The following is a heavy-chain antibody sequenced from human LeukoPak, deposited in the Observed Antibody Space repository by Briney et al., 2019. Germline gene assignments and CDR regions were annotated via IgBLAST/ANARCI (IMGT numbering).Heavy chain of an antibody. V-gene: IGHV3-23*01. D-gene: IGHD6-19*01. CDR1: GFTFSSYA. Sequence: QPGGSLRLSCAASGFTFSSYAMSWVRQAPGEGLEWVSAISGGGGSTYYADSVKGRFTIARDNSKNRLYLQMNSLRAEDTAVYYCAKDGSSSPYYFDQWGQGTLVTVSS. CDR2: ISGGGGST. J-gene: IGHJ4*02. CDR3: AKDGSSSPYYFDQ.